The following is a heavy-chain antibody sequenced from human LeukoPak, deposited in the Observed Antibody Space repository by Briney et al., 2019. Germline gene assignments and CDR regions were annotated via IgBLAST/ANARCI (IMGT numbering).Heavy chain of an antibody. CDR2: INHSGST. CDR1: GGSFSGYY. CDR3: ARSYPTARKRGGSCYGFDY. J-gene: IGHJ4*02. Sequence: PSETLSLTCAVYGGSFSGYYWSWIRQPPGKGLEWIGEINHSGSTNYNPSLKSRVTISVDTSKNQFSLKLSSVTAADTAVYYCARSYPTARKRGGSCYGFDYWGQGTLVTVSS. V-gene: IGHV4-34*01. D-gene: IGHD2-15*01.